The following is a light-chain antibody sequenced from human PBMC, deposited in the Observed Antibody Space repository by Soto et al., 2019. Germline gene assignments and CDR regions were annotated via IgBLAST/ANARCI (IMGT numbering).Light chain of an antibody. J-gene: IGKJ3*01. CDR1: QSISSD. CDR3: QQYHGWPPIT. V-gene: IGKV3-15*01. Sequence: EVVMTQSPGTLSLSAGERATVSCRASQSISSDLAWYQQKPGQAPRLLIYGASTRATDIPARFSAGGSGKEFTLTISILQSEDSAIYYCQQYHGWPPITFGAGTKVHI. CDR2: GAS.